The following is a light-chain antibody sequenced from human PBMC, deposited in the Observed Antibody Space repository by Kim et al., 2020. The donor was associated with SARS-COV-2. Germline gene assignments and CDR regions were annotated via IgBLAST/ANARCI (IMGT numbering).Light chain of an antibody. J-gene: IGKJ1*01. Sequence: DIQMTQSPSTLSASVGDRVTITCRASQSISSCLNWYQQKPGKAPKLLIYTASRLQTGVPSRFSGSGSGTHFTLTISSLQPEDFSTFYYHQSKSSPSTFGQGTKVDIK. CDR1: QSISSC. CDR2: TAS. V-gene: IGKV1-39*01. CDR3: HQSKSSPST.